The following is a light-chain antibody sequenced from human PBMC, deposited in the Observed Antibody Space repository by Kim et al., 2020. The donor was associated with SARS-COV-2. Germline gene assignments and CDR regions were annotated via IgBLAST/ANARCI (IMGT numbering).Light chain of an antibody. CDR1: QSFSSSY. Sequence: SPGERATLSCRASQSFSSSYLAWYQQKPGQAPRLLMFGASSRATGTPDRFSGSGSGTDFTLTISGLEPEDFAVYYCQQYGSSPWTFGQGTKVDIK. J-gene: IGKJ1*01. V-gene: IGKV3-20*01. CDR3: QQYGSSPWT. CDR2: GAS.